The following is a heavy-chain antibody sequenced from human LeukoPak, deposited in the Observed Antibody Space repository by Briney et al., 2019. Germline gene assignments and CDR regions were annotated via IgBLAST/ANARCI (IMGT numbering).Heavy chain of an antibody. D-gene: IGHD5-18*01. CDR2: IYYSGST. J-gene: IGHJ4*02. Sequence: PSETLSLTCTVSGGSISSYYWSWIRQPPGKGLEWIGYIYYSGSTNYNPSLKSRVTISVDTSKNQFSLKLSSVTAADTAVYYCARSSWIQLPPSYWGQGTLVTVSS. V-gene: IGHV4-59*01. CDR1: GGSISSYY. CDR3: ARSSWIQLPPSY.